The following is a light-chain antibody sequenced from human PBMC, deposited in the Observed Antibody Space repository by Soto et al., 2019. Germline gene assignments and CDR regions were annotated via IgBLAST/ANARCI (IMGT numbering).Light chain of an antibody. J-gene: IGKJ1*01. V-gene: IGKV3-20*01. CDR3: QQYGSSPWT. CDR2: GAS. Sequence: EIVLTQSPGTLSLSPGERATLSCRASQSVSSSYLAWYQQKPGQAPRLLIYGASSRATGIPDRFSGSGSVTDFTLTISRLEPDDCAVYYCQQYGSSPWTYGHGTKVVIK. CDR1: QSVSSSY.